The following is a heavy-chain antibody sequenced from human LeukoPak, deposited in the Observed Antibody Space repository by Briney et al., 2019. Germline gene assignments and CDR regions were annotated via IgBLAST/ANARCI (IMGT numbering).Heavy chain of an antibody. CDR3: AKALSSSFTGSSWEY. CDR2: ISWNSGSI. Sequence: GGSLRLSCAASGFTFDDYAMHWVRQAPGKGLEWVSGISWNSGSIGYADSVKGRFTISRDGAKSSLYLQMNTLRAEDMAFYYCAKALSSSFTGSSWEYWGQGTLVTVSS. CDR1: GFTFDDYA. D-gene: IGHD6-6*01. V-gene: IGHV3-9*03. J-gene: IGHJ4*02.